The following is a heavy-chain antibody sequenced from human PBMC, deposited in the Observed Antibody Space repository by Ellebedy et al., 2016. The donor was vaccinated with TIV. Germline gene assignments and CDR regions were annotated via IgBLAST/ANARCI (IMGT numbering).Heavy chain of an antibody. Sequence: SETLSLTCAVYGGSFSGYYWSWIRQPPGKGLEWIGEINHSGSTNYNPSLKSRVTISVDTSKNQFSLKLSSVTAADTAVYYCAREVDRRDGYTPTPFDYWGQGTLVTVSS. CDR1: GGSFSGYY. CDR3: AREVDRRDGYTPTPFDY. V-gene: IGHV4-34*01. CDR2: INHSGST. D-gene: IGHD5-24*01. J-gene: IGHJ4*02.